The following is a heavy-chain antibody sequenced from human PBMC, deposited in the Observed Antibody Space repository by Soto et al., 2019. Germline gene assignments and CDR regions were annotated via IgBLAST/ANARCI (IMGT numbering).Heavy chain of an antibody. D-gene: IGHD2-15*01. Sequence: GGSLGLSCAASGFTFSSYAMGWVRQAPGKGLEWVSSISSSSSYIYYADSVKGRFTISRDNANNSLYLQMNSLIAEDTPVYYCARDFRWHDAFDIWGHGTMVTVSS. CDR2: ISSSSSYI. CDR3: ARDFRWHDAFDI. J-gene: IGHJ3*02. CDR1: GFTFSSYA. V-gene: IGHV3-21*01.